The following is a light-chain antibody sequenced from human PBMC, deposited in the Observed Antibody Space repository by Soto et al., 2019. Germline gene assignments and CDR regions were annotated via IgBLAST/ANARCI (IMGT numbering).Light chain of an antibody. CDR3: QQRSNWPRT. J-gene: IGKJ1*01. Sequence: EIVMTQSPDTLSLSPGERATLSCRASQTVGSNLAWYQQKPGQAPRLLINDASTRATGIPARFSGSGSGTEFTLTISSLQSEDLAVYYCQQRSNWPRTFGQGTKVDIK. CDR2: DAS. V-gene: IGKV3D-15*01. CDR1: QTVGSN.